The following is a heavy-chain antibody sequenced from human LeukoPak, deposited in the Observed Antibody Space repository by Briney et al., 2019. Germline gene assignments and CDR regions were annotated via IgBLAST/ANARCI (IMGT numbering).Heavy chain of an antibody. V-gene: IGHV1-8*03. CDR3: ARGGFLEWFLSGYYYYYYMDV. CDR1: GYTFTNYD. Sequence: RASVTVSFKASGYTFTNYDINWVRQAGGQGREWMGWMNSNRGNTGYAQKFQGRVTINRNTSISTAYMEQSRLRSEDTAVYYCARGGFLEWFLSGYYYYYYMDVWGKGTTVTVSS. CDR2: MNSNRGNT. D-gene: IGHD3-3*01. J-gene: IGHJ6*03.